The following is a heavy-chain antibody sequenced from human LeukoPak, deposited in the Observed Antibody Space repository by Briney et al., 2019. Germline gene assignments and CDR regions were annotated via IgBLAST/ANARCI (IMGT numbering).Heavy chain of an antibody. D-gene: IGHD6-19*01. Sequence: PGGSLRLSCATSGFTVSSNYMSWVRQAPGKGLEWVSVIYDSGTTYYADSVKGRFLIFRDTSKNTVDLQMNSLRVEDTAVYYCAGRRSSGWYAYWGQGTLSPSPQ. CDR3: AGRRSSGWYAY. V-gene: IGHV3-53*01. CDR2: IYDSGTT. CDR1: GFTVSSNY. J-gene: IGHJ4*02.